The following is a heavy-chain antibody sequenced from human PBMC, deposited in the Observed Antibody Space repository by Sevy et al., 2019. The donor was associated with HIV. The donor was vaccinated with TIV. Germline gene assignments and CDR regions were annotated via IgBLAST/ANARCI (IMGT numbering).Heavy chain of an antibody. D-gene: IGHD1-7*01. CDR2: IKSKTDAATR. J-gene: IGHJ4*02. CDR1: GFTFSEAW. Sequence: GGSLRLSCAASGFTFSEAWMSWVRQAPGKGLEWVGRIKSKTDAATRNFAAPVRGRFSISRDDSANTVYLVMNNLKPEDTGVYYCAAGTGTSDFDYWGQGTLVTVSS. V-gene: IGHV3-15*01. CDR3: AAGTGTSDFDY.